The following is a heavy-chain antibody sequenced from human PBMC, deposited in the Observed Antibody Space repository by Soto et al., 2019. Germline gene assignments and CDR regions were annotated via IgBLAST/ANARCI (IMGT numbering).Heavy chain of an antibody. J-gene: IGHJ6*02. Sequence: GASVKVSCKASGYTFTSYYMHWVRQAPGQGLEWLGIINPSGGSTSYAQKFQGRVTMTRDTSTSTVYMELSSLRSEDTAVYYCASHCSSTFCYEPHPHYGMHVRCQATTVTGSS. D-gene: IGHD2-2*01. CDR2: INPSGGST. CDR3: ASHCSSTFCYEPHPHYGMHV. CDR1: GYTFTSYY. V-gene: IGHV1-46*01.